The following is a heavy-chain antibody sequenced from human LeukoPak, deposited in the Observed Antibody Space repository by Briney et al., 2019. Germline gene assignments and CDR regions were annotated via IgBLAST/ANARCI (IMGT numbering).Heavy chain of an antibody. CDR3: ARIAYLDEGMDV. Sequence: KSGGSLRLSCAASEFTFSSYDMNWVRQATGKGLEWVSSISSSSAYIYYADSVKGRFTISRDNAKNSLYLQMNSLRAEETAVYYCARIAYLDEGMDVWGRGTTVTVSS. V-gene: IGHV3-21*01. J-gene: IGHJ6*03. D-gene: IGHD2-21*01. CDR1: EFTFSSYD. CDR2: ISSSSAYI.